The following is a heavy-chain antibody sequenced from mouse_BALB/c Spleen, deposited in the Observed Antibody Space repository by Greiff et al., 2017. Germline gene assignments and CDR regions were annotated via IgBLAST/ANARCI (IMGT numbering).Heavy chain of an antibody. D-gene: IGHD1-1*02. CDR3: AREGYYGTTGFAY. J-gene: IGHJ3*01. Sequence: EVQGVESGGGLVQPGGSLKLSCAASGFTFSSYGMSWVRQTPDKRLELVATINSNGGSTYYPDSVKGRFTISRDNAKNTLYLQMSSLKSEDTAMYYCAREGYYGTTGFAYWGQGTLVTVSA. CDR2: INSNGGST. V-gene: IGHV5-6-3*01. CDR1: GFTFSSYG.